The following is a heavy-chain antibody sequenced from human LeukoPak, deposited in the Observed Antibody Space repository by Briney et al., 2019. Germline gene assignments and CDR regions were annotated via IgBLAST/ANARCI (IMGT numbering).Heavy chain of an antibody. V-gene: IGHV3-20*04. J-gene: IGHJ4*02. Sequence: PGGSLRLSCAASGFTFSSYGMSWVRQAPGKGLEWVSGINWNGGSTGYADSVKGRVTISRDNAKNSLYLQMNSLRAEDTALYYCAILASGNSNGTNDYWGQGTLVTVSS. CDR1: GFTFSSYG. D-gene: IGHD5-18*01. CDR3: AILASGNSNGTNDY. CDR2: INWNGGST.